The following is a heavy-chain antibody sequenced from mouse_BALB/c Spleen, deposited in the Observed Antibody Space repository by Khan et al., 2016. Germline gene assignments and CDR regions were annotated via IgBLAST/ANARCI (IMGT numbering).Heavy chain of an antibody. D-gene: IGHD1-1*01. CDR3: ARENYGSSY. CDR1: GYAFSSYW. J-gene: IGHJ2*01. Sequence: QVQLQQSGAELVRPGSSVKISCKAAGYAFSSYWMNWVKQRPGQGLEWIEQIYPGDGDTNYNGKFKGKATLTADKSSSTAYMQLSSLTSEDSAVYFCARENYGSSYWGQGTTLTVSS. V-gene: IGHV1-80*01. CDR2: IYPGDGDT.